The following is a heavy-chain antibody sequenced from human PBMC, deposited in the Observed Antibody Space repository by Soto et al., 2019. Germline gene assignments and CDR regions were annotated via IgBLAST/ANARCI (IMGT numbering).Heavy chain of an antibody. D-gene: IGHD1-1*01. CDR3: VKDSYADLQRVLSTAEYFFDY. CDR2: ITWNSGKI. Sequence: PGGSLRLSCTASGFTFDDYAMHWVRQGPGRGLEWVSGITWNSGKIAYADSVKGRFTIARDDDNNSLYLQMNSLRPEDTALYYCVKDSYADLQRVLSTAEYFFDYWGHGTLVTVSS. J-gene: IGHJ4*01. CDR1: GFTFDDYA. V-gene: IGHV3-9*01.